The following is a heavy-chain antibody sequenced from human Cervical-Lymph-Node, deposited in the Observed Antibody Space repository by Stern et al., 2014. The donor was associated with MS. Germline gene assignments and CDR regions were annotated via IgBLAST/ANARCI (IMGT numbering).Heavy chain of an antibody. CDR3: ASSSYDSSGYPSDY. D-gene: IGHD3-22*01. Sequence: VHLVESGAEVKKPGASVKVSCKASAYTFTSYYMQWVRQAPGQGLEWMGISNPSGTSTSYAQKFQGRVTMTRDTSTSTVYMEMSSLRSEDTAMYYCASSSYDSSGYPSDYWGQGTLVTVS. V-gene: IGHV1-46*01. J-gene: IGHJ4*02. CDR2: SNPSGTST. CDR1: AYTFTSYY.